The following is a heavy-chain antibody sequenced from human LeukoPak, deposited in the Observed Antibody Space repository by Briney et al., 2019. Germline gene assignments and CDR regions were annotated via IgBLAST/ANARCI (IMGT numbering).Heavy chain of an antibody. CDR1: GYSISSGYY. V-gene: IGHV4-38-2*02. CDR2: IYYSGST. Sequence: SETLSHTCTVSGYSISSGYYWGWIRQPPGKGLEWIGSIYYSGSTYYNPSLKSRVTISVDTSKNQFSLKLSSVTAADTAVYYCARLYSSFDAFDIWGQGTMVTVSS. CDR3: ARLYSSFDAFDI. D-gene: IGHD6-19*01. J-gene: IGHJ3*02.